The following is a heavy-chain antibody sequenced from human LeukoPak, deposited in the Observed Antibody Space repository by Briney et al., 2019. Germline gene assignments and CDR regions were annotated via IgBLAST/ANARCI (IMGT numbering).Heavy chain of an antibody. CDR1: GGTFSSYA. Sequence: SVKVSCKASGGTFSSYAISWVRQAPGQGLEWMGGIIPIFGTANYAQKFQGGVTITTDESTSTAYMELSSLRSEDTAVYYCARGPDYTLTTFYYYYYMDVWGKGTTVTVSS. CDR3: ARGPDYTLTTFYYYYYMDV. CDR2: IIPIFGTA. J-gene: IGHJ6*03. V-gene: IGHV1-69*05. D-gene: IGHD2-2*02.